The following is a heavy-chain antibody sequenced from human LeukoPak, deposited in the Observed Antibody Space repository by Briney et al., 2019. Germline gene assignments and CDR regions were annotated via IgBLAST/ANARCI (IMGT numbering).Heavy chain of an antibody. CDR1: GFTFTSDI. D-gene: IGHD6-19*01. J-gene: IGHJ6*03. Sequence: GGSLRLSCAASGFTFTSDIMNWVRQAPGKGLEWVSSISSNSTYIYYADSVKGRFTISRDNAKNSLYLQMNSLRAQDTAVYYCARGIAVAGYYYYMDVWGKGTTVTVSS. CDR2: ISSNSTYI. V-gene: IGHV3-21*01. CDR3: ARGIAVAGYYYYMDV.